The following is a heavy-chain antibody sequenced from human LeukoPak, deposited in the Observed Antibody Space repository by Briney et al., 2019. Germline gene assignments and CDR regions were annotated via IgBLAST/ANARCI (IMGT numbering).Heavy chain of an antibody. V-gene: IGHV3-11*01. CDR1: GFTFSDDF. CDR2: ISSSGTTK. J-gene: IGHJ2*01. Sequence: GESLKISCAASGFTFSDDFMTWIRQAPGKGLEWISYISSSGTTKSYADSVKGRFTISRNNAKNSLYLQMNSLRAEDTAVYYCARVTPPDYYDSTSPWYFDLWGRGTPVAVSP. CDR3: ARVTPPDYYDSTSPWYFDL. D-gene: IGHD3-16*01.